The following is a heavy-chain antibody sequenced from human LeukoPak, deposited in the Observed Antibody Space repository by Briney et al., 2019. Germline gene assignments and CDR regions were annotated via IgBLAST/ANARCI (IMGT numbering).Heavy chain of an antibody. Sequence: GGSLRLSCAASGFTFSSYGMSWVRQAPGKGLEWVSAISGNGGRTDYADSVKGRFTISRDNSKNTLYLQMNSLRAEDTAIYYCAQDPSRGYSYDFWGQGTLVTVSS. CDR1: GFTFSSYG. D-gene: IGHD5-18*01. CDR2: ISGNGGRT. CDR3: AQDPSRGYSYDF. J-gene: IGHJ4*02. V-gene: IGHV3-23*01.